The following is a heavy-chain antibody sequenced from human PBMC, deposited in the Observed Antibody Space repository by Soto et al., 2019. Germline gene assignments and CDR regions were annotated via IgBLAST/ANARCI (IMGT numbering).Heavy chain of an antibody. CDR1: GGTFSSYT. CDR3: AKDARGSSPPTSMDV. D-gene: IGHD3-10*01. V-gene: IGHV1-2*04. Sequence: ASVKVSCKASGGTFSSYTISWVRQAPGQGLEWMGRIIPNSGSTNYAQTFQGWVTMTRDTSISTAYMELSRLRSDDTAVYYCAKDARGSSPPTSMDVWGQGTTVTVSS. CDR2: IIPNSGST. J-gene: IGHJ6*02.